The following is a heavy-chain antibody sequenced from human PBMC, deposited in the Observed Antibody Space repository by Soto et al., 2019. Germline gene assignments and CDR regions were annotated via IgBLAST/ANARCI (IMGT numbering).Heavy chain of an antibody. D-gene: IGHD5-12*01. CDR2: IYPGDSDT. CDR1: GYSFTSYW. CDR3: ASPSSDGYNLYYYGIAV. J-gene: IGHJ6*02. Sequence: PGESLKISCKGSGYSFTSYWIGWVRQMPGKGLEWMGIIYPGDSDTRYSPSFEGQVTISADKSISTAYLQWSSLKASDTAMYYCASPSSDGYNLYYYGIAVCGQGTTVTAS. V-gene: IGHV5-51*01.